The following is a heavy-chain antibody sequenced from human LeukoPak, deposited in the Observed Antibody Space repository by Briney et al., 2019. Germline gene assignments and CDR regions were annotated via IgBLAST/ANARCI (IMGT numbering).Heavy chain of an antibody. V-gene: IGHV3-23*01. CDR1: GFTFSSYA. CDR3: AKDLESSGKFDY. J-gene: IGHJ4*02. CDR2: ISGSGGST. D-gene: IGHD6-19*01. Sequence: GGSLRLSCAASGFTFSSYAMSWVRQAPGKGREWVSAISGSGGSTYYADSVKGRFTISRDNSKNTLYLQMNSLRAEDTAVYYCAKDLESSGKFDYWGQGTLVTVSS.